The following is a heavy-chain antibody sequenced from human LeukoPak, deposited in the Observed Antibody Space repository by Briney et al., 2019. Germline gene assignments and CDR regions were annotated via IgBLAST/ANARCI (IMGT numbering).Heavy chain of an antibody. CDR3: ARGSDYFDY. CDR1: GFTFSDYY. J-gene: IGHJ4*02. Sequence: GGSLRLSCAASGFTFSDYYMSWLRQAQGKGLEWVSYVSTSGRTIYYADSVEGRFTISRDNAKNSLYLQMNSLRAEDTAVYYCARGSDYFDYWGQGTLVTVSS. CDR2: VSTSGRTI. V-gene: IGHV3-11*04.